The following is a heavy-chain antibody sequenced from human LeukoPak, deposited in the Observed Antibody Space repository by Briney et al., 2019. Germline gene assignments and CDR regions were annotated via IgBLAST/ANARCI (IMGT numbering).Heavy chain of an antibody. CDR3: VKEGDTALVTGYFDL. J-gene: IGHJ2*01. V-gene: IGHV1-69*01. CDR2: IIPIFGTA. D-gene: IGHD5-18*01. CDR1: GGTFGSYV. Sequence: ASVKVSCKASGGTFGSYVISWVRQAPGQGLEWMGGIIPIFGTAHYAQKFQGRLTITADESTSTVYMEMSSLRSEDTAMYYCVKEGDTALVTGYFDLWGRGTLVTVSS.